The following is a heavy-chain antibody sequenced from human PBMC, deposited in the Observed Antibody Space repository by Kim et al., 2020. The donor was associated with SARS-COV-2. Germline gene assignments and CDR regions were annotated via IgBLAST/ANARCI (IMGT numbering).Heavy chain of an antibody. CDR3: AKDSSRQGWLHTL. V-gene: IGHV3-23*01. D-gene: IGHD5-12*01. CDR2: TSGGGDIT. J-gene: IGHJ3*01. Sequence: GGSLRLSCAASGFTFSNYAMSWVRQAPGTGPEWVSATSGGGDITFYEDSVKGRFTISRDNSKNTLYLQMNSLKAEDTAVYYCAKDSSRQGWLHTLWGQGTRVTVPS. CDR1: GFTFSNYA.